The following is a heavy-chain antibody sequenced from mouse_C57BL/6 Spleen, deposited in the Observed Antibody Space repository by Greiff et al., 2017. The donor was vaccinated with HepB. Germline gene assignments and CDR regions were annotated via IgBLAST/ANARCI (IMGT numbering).Heavy chain of an antibody. D-gene: IGHD3-3*01. CDR2: IWSGGST. CDR3: ARRDAGFDY. V-gene: IGHV2-2*01. CDR1: GFSLTSYG. Sequence: QVQLQQSGPGLVQPSQSLSITCTVSGFSLTSYGVHWVRQSPGKGLEWLGVIWSGGSTDYNAAFISRLSISKDNSKSQVFFKMNSLQADDTAIYYCARRDAGFDYWGQGTTLTVSS. J-gene: IGHJ2*01.